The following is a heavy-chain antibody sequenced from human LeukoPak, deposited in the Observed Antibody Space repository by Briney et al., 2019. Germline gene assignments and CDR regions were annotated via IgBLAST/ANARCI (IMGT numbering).Heavy chain of an antibody. CDR3: ARTLNCSSTSCYKNYYGMDV. D-gene: IGHD2-2*02. V-gene: IGHV1-8*01. J-gene: IGHJ6*02. CDR2: MNPNSGNT. CDR1: GYTFTSYD. Sequence: GASVKVSCKASGYTFTSYDINWVRQATGQGLEWMGWMNPNSGNTGYAQKFQGRVTMTRNTSIRTAYMELSSLRSEDTAVYYCARTLNCSSTSCYKNYYGMDVWGQGTTVTVSS.